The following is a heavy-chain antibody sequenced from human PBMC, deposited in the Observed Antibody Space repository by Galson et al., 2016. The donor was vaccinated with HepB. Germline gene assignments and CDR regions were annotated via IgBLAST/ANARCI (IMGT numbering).Heavy chain of an antibody. D-gene: IGHD6-13*01. J-gene: IGHJ2*01. CDR3: ARAEEYNSSFFDL. CDR2: IFHSGST. Sequence: SETLSLTCAVSGVSISSTHWWSWVRQPPGKGLEWIGEIFHSGSTKYNPSLKSRVTISLDKSKNQFSLRLSSVTAADTAVYFCARAEEYNSSFFDLWGRGTLVTVSS. V-gene: IGHV4-4*02. CDR1: GVSISSTHW.